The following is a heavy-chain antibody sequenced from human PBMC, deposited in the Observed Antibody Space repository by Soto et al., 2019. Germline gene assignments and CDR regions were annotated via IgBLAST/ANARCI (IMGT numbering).Heavy chain of an antibody. Sequence: QGQLQQSGPGLMKPSQTLSLTCAISGDSVSSDITSWNWIRQSPSRGLEWLGRTYYRSKWFHDYAASVKSRITINPDTSKNQFSLELNSMTPEDTAVYYCARGNALDVWGQGTLVTVSS. D-gene: IGHD3-10*01. V-gene: IGHV6-1*01. CDR1: GDSVSSDITS. CDR3: ARGNALDV. CDR2: TYYRSKWFH. J-gene: IGHJ3*01.